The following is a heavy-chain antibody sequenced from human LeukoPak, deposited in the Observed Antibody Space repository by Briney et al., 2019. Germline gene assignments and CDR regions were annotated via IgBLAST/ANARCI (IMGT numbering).Heavy chain of an antibody. CDR1: GFTFIRYD. CDR2: ISFDGSNK. CDR3: AKNHDYGGWRYHYGIDV. Sequence: GGSLRLSCAASGFTFIRYDMHWVRQAPGKGLEWVAVISFDGSNKYYADSVKGRFTISRDNSKNTLYLEMNSLRAEDTAVYYCAKNHDYGGWRYHYGIDVWGQGTTVTVSS. D-gene: IGHD4-23*01. J-gene: IGHJ6*02. V-gene: IGHV3-30*18.